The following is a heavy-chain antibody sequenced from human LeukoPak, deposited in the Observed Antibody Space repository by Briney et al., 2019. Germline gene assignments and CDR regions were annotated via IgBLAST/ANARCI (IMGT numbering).Heavy chain of an antibody. Sequence: SQTLSLTCTVSGGSISSGSYYWSWIRQPAGKGLEWIGRIYTSGSTNYNPSLKSRVTISVDTSKNQFSLKLSSVTAADTAVYYCARGTGTTRFDYWGQGTLVTVSS. V-gene: IGHV4-61*02. CDR1: GGSISSGSYY. J-gene: IGHJ4*02. D-gene: IGHD1/OR15-1a*01. CDR3: ARGTGTTRFDY. CDR2: IYTSGST.